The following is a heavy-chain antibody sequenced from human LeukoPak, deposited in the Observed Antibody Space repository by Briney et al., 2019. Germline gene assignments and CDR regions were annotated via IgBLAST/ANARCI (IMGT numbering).Heavy chain of an antibody. CDR2: ISSNGGST. Sequence: GGSLRLSCSASGFTLSSYAMHWVRQAPGKGLEYVSAISSNGGSTYYADSVKGRFTISRDNSKNMLYLQMSSLRAEDTAVYYCVTYSSSWYSAFDIWGQGTMVTVSS. J-gene: IGHJ3*02. D-gene: IGHD6-13*01. CDR3: VTYSSSWYSAFDI. V-gene: IGHV3-64D*09. CDR1: GFTLSSYA.